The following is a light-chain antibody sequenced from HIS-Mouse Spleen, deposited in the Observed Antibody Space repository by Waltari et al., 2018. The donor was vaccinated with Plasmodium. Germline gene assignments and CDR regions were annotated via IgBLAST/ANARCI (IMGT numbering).Light chain of an antibody. CDR1: QSVSSSY. V-gene: IGKV3-20*01. J-gene: IGKJ1*01. CDR2: GAS. Sequence: EIVLTQSPGTLSLSPGERATLSCRASQSVSSSYLAWYQQKPGQAPRLLILGASSRATGIPDRFSGSGSGTDFTLTISRLEPEDFAVYYCQQYYSFPQTFGQGTKVEIK. CDR3: QQYYSFPQT.